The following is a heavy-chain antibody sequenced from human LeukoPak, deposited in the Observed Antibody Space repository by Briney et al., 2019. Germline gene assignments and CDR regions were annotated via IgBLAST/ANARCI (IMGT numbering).Heavy chain of an antibody. CDR2: IYSTGST. D-gene: IGHD2-2*01. CDR3: ASWSVVPAAKIDP. Sequence: PSETLSLTCTVSGGSISSYYWSWIRQPAGKGLEWIGRIYSTGSTYYNPSLKSRVTISVDTSKNQFSLKLSSVTAADTAVYYCASWSVVPAAKIDPWGQGTLVTISS. J-gene: IGHJ5*02. CDR1: GGSISSYY. V-gene: IGHV4-4*07.